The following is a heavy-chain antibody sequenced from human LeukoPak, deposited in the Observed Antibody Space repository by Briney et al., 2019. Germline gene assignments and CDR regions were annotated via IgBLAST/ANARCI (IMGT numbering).Heavy chain of an antibody. Sequence: GGSLRLSCAASVFTFSSYAMHWVRQAPGKGLEWVAVISYDGSNKYYADSVKGRFTISRDNSKNTLYLQMNSLRAEDTAVYYCARDGVAAGSFDYWGQGTLVTVSS. V-gene: IGHV3-30-3*01. CDR1: VFTFSSYA. J-gene: IGHJ4*02. CDR2: ISYDGSNK. CDR3: ARDGVAAGSFDY. D-gene: IGHD2-15*01.